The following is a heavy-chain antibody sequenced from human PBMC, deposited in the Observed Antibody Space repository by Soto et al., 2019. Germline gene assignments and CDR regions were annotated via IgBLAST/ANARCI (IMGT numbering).Heavy chain of an antibody. V-gene: IGHV4-31*03. CDR3: ARGEFSSSWCRESHFDS. CDR2: IFYSGST. D-gene: IGHD6-13*01. Sequence: QVQLQESGPGLVKPSQTLSLTCTVSGGSISSGGYYWSWIRHHPGKGLEWIGYIFYSGSTFYSPSLKSRVTISVDTARNQFSLNLRSVTDADTAVYYCARGEFSSSWCRESHFDSWGQGTLVTVSS. CDR1: GGSISSGGYY. J-gene: IGHJ4*02.